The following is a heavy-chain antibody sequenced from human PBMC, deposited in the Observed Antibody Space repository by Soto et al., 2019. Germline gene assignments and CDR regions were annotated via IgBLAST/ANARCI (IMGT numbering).Heavy chain of an antibody. V-gene: IGHV4-4*02. D-gene: IGHD2-2*02. CDR3: ARALRPPGGFYINV. Sequence: SETLSLTCAVSSGSFSSNDWWSWVRQPPGKGLEWIGEIHQGGGSNYNPSLKSRVTMSVDKSKNQLSLRLSSVTAADTAVYYCARALRPPGGFYINVWGQGTTRTVS. J-gene: IGHJ6*02. CDR2: IHQGGGS. CDR1: SGSFSSNDW.